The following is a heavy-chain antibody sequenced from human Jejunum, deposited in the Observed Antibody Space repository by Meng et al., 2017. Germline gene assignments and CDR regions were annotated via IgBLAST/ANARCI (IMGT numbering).Heavy chain of an antibody. J-gene: IGHJ4*02. D-gene: IGHD2-15*01. V-gene: IGHV1-18*01. Sequence: QVQMLPVGTEGKKPGASVNVSCKHSGYTLTSYGISWVRQAPGQGLEWMGWIITYNGNTNHAQKFQGRVTMTTDTSTSTAYMELRSLRSDDTAVYYCTILSHCTGGTCYPYDYWGQGTLVTVSS. CDR2: IITYNGNT. CDR1: GYTLTSYG. CDR3: TILSHCTGGTCYPYDY.